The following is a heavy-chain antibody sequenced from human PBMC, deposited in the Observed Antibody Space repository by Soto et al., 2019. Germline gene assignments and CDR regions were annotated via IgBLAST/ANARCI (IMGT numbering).Heavy chain of an antibody. J-gene: IGHJ3*02. D-gene: IGHD6-6*01. CDR2: ISWNSGSI. CDR1: GFTFDDYA. V-gene: IGHV3-9*01. CDR3: AKDIDELMNPGAARLAFDI. Sequence: GGSLRLSCAASGFTFDDYAMHWVRQAPGKGLEWVSGISWNSGSIGYADSVKGRFTISRDNAKNSLYLQMNSLRAEDTALYYCAKDIDELMNPGAARLAFDIWGQGTMVTVSS.